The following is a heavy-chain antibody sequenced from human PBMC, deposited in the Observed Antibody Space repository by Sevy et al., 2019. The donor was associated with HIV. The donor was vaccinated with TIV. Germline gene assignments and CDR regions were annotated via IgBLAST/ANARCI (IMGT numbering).Heavy chain of an antibody. CDR1: GFTFSSYG. V-gene: IGHV3-30*03. D-gene: IGHD2-15*01. CDR3: ARATEDIVVVVAALDS. CDR2: ISCDETKK. J-gene: IGHJ4*02. Sequence: GGSLRLSCAASGFTFSSYGMHWVRQAPGKGLEWVAFISCDETKKYYADSVKGRFTISRDNSKNTLYLQMNSLRVEDTAMYYCARATEDIVVVVAALDSWGQGTLVTVSS.